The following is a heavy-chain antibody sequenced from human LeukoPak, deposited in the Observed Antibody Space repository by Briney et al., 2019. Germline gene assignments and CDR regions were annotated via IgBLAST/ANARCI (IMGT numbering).Heavy chain of an antibody. D-gene: IGHD5-12*01. Sequence: GGSLRLSCAASGFTFSSHWMHWVRQAPGKGLVWVSRINSDGSSTSYADSVKGRFTISRDNAKNSLYLQMNSLRAEDTAVYYCARYLGGVGGSGYDSDYFDYWGQGTLVTVSS. V-gene: IGHV3-74*01. J-gene: IGHJ4*02. CDR2: INSDGSST. CDR1: GFTFSSHW. CDR3: ARYLGGVGGSGYDSDYFDY.